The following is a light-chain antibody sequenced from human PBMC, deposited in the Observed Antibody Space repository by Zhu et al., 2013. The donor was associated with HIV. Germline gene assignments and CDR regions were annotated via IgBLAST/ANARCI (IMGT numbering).Light chain of an antibody. J-gene: IGKJ4*01. CDR1: QSVSSD. CDR3: QQYDRSPLT. CDR2: GAS. V-gene: IGKV3-20*01. Sequence: EIVMTQSPATLSVSPGERATLSCRASQSVSSDFAWYQQKPGQAPRLLIYGASNRATGIPDRFSGSGSGTDFTLSISRLEPEDFAVYYCQQYDRSPLTFGGGTTVEIK.